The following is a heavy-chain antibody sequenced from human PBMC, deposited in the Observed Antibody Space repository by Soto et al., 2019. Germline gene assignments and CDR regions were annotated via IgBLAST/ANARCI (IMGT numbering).Heavy chain of an antibody. CDR3: ARDRQWLVPPSWLDP. CDR1: GGSISSYY. D-gene: IGHD6-19*01. CDR2: IYYSGST. J-gene: IGHJ5*02. Sequence: SETLFLTCTVSGGSISSYYWSWIRQPPGKGLEWIGYIYYSGSTNYNPSLKSRVTISVDTSKNQFSLKLSSVTAADTAVYYCARDRQWLVPPSWLDPWGQGTLVTVSS. V-gene: IGHV4-59*01.